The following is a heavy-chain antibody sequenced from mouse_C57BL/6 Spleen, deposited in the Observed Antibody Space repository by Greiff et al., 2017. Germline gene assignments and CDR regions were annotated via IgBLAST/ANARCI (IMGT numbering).Heavy chain of an antibody. CDR2: ISDGGSYT. D-gene: IGHD1-1*01. Sequence: EVQLVESGGGLVKPGGSLKLSCAASGFTFSSYAMSWVRQTPEKRLEWVATISDGGSYTYYPDNVKGRFTISRDNAKNNLYLQMSHLKSEDTAMYYCARYYGSSPGWYFDVWGKGTTVTVSS. CDR1: GFTFSSYA. CDR3: ARYYGSSPGWYFDV. V-gene: IGHV5-4*01. J-gene: IGHJ1*03.